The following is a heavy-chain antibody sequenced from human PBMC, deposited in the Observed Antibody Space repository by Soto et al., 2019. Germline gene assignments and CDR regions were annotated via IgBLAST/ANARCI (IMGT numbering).Heavy chain of an antibody. CDR2: ISSSSSYI. V-gene: IGHV3-21*01. J-gene: IGHJ4*02. CDR3: ARYYSHGYSFGY. D-gene: IGHD5-18*01. Sequence: EVQLVESGGGLVKPGGSLRLSCAASGFTFSSYSMNWVRQAPGKGLEWVSSISSSSSYIYYADSVKGRFTISRDNAKNSLYLQMNSLRAEDTAVYYCARYYSHGYSFGYRGQGTLVTVSA. CDR1: GFTFSSYS.